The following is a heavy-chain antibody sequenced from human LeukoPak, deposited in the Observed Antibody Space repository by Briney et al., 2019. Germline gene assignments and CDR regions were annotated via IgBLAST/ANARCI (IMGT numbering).Heavy chain of an antibody. J-gene: IGHJ3*02. V-gene: IGHV3-7*01. D-gene: IGHD5-24*01. CDR1: GFTFSSYW. Sequence: PGGSLRLSCAASGFTFSSYWMSWVRQAPGKGLEWVANIKQDGSEKYYVDSVKGRFTISRDNSKNTLYLQMNSLRAEDTAVYYCANLVRDGYARYAFDIWGQGTMVTVSS. CDR3: ANLVRDGYARYAFDI. CDR2: IKQDGSEK.